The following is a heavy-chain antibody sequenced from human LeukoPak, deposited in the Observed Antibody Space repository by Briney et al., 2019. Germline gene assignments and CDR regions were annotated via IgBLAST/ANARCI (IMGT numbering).Heavy chain of an antibody. D-gene: IGHD3-16*02. CDR2: INPNSGNT. J-gene: IGHJ5*02. CDR1: GYTFTGYY. CDR3: ARHYRLTRSLYTLDP. Sequence: ASVKVSCKASGYTFTGYYMHWVRQAPGQGLEWMGWINPNSGNTGYAQKFQGRVTITRNIFISTAYMELSGLRSEDTAVYYCARHYRLTRSLYTLDPWGQGTLVTVSS. V-gene: IGHV1-8*03.